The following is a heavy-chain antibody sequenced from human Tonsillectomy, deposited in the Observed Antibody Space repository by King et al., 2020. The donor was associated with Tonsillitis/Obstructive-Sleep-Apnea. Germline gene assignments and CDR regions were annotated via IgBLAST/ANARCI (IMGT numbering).Heavy chain of an antibody. D-gene: IGHD3-22*01. CDR3: AREPWDSSGFYLDY. CDR2: IYHGGST. J-gene: IGHJ4*02. Sequence: LQLQESGSGLVKPSQTLSLTCAVSGGSISSGGYSWSWIRQPPGKSLEWIGYIYHGGSTYYNPSLKSRVTISVDRSKNQFSLKLSSVTAADTAVYYCAREPWDSSGFYLDYWGQGTLVTVSS. V-gene: IGHV4-30-2*01. CDR1: GGSISSGGYS.